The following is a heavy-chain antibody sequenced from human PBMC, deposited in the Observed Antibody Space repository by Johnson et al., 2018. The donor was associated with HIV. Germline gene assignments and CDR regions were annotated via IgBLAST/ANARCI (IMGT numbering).Heavy chain of an antibody. CDR1: GFTFSSYA. V-gene: IGHV3-30*04. Sequence: QVQLVESGGGVVQPGRSLRLSCAASGFTFSSYAMHWVRQAPGKGLEWVAVISSDGNNKYFADSVQGRFTISRDNSKNTLYLQMNSLRAEDTAVYYCAREFARFLEWFQTDGRAFDIWGQGTMVTVSS. D-gene: IGHD3-3*01. CDR3: AREFARFLEWFQTDGRAFDI. CDR2: ISSDGNNK. J-gene: IGHJ3*02.